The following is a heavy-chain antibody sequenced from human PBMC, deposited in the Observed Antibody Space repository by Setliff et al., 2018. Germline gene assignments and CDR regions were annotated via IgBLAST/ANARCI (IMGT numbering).Heavy chain of an antibody. Sequence: ASVKVSCKTSGYTFRSYGVSWVRQAPGQGLEWMGWISAYSGDTIYAQNYQGRVTMTTDTSTSTAYMELRSLRSDDTAVYYCARSRAPRVVLAADFDFWGQGTLVTVSS. D-gene: IGHD3-16*01. V-gene: IGHV1-18*01. J-gene: IGHJ4*02. CDR2: ISAYSGDT. CDR3: ARSRAPRVVLAADFDF. CDR1: GYTFRSYG.